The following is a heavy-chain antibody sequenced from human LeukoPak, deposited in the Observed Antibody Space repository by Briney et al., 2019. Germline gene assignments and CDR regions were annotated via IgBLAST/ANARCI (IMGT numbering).Heavy chain of an antibody. CDR1: GYTFTSYD. D-gene: IGHD2-15*01. Sequence: ASVKVSCKASGYTFTSYDINWVRQATGQGLEWMGWMNPNSGNTGYAQKFQGRVTITRNTSISTAYMELSILRSDDTAVYYCARVGGYYCSGGSCYSDNWFDPWGQGTLVTVSS. V-gene: IGHV1-8*03. J-gene: IGHJ5*02. CDR2: MNPNSGNT. CDR3: ARVGGYYCSGGSCYSDNWFDP.